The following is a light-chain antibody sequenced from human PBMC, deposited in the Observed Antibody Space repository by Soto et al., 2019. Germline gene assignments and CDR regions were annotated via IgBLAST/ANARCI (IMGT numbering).Light chain of an antibody. CDR2: WAS. J-gene: IGKJ3*01. CDR3: QQYFSSPFT. V-gene: IGKV4-1*01. Sequence: DIVMTQSPDSLAASLGERATINCKSSQSVLYSSNNKNYLGWYQQKPGHPPKLLIYWASTRESGVPDRFSGSGSGTDFTLTISSLQAEDVAVYYCQQYFSSPFTFGPGTKVAIK. CDR1: QSVLYSSNNKNY.